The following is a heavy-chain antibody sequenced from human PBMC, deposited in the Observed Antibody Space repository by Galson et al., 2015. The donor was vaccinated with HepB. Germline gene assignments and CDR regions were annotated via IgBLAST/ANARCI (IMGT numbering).Heavy chain of an antibody. V-gene: IGHV3-23*01. CDR1: GFTFSSYA. CDR3: AKGSNNWMTFDY. CDR2: ISTGGGAT. J-gene: IGHJ4*02. D-gene: IGHD1-1*01. Sequence: SLRLSCAASGFTFSSYAMSWVRQAPGKGLEWVSTISTGGGATYYGDSVKGRFTISRDNSKNTLYLQMNSLRAEDTALYYCAKGSNNWMTFDYWGQGTLVTVSS.